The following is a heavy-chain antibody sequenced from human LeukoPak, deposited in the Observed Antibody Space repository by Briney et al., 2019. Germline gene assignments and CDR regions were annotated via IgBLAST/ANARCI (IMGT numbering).Heavy chain of an antibody. D-gene: IGHD2-8*01. Sequence: GASVKVSCKASGYTFTSYAMNWVRQAPGQGLEWMGWINTNTGNPTYAQGFTGRFVFSLDTSVSTAYLQISSLQAEDTAVYYCARDSSIVLMVYAGNWFDPWGQGTLVTVSS. CDR1: GYTFTSYA. CDR3: ARDSSIVLMVYAGNWFDP. V-gene: IGHV7-4-1*02. J-gene: IGHJ5*02. CDR2: INTNTGNP.